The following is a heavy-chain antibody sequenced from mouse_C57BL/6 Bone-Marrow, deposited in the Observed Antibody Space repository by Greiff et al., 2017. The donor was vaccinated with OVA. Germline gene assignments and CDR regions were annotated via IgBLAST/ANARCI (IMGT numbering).Heavy chain of an antibody. J-gene: IGHJ1*03. CDR3: ARSYYGSSYWHFDV. D-gene: IGHD1-1*01. Sequence: EVQLQQSGPELVKPGASVKIPCKASGYTFTDYNMDWVKQSHGKSLEWIGDINPNNGGTIYNQKFKGKATLTVDKSSSTAYMELRSLTSEDTAVYYCARSYYGSSYWHFDVWGTGTTVTVSS. V-gene: IGHV1-18*01. CDR1: GYTFTDYN. CDR2: INPNNGGT.